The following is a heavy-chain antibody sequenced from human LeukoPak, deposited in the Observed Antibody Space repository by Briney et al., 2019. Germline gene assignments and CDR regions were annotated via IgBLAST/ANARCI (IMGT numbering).Heavy chain of an antibody. V-gene: IGHV3-64*01. Sequence: GGSLRLSCAASGFTFSSYAMHWVRQAPGKGLEYVSAISSNGGSTYYANSVKGRFTISRDNSKNTLYLQMGSLRAEDMAVYYCARDHKWELGAFDIWGQGTMVTVSS. CDR1: GFTFSSYA. D-gene: IGHD1-26*01. J-gene: IGHJ3*02. CDR3: ARDHKWELGAFDI. CDR2: ISSNGGST.